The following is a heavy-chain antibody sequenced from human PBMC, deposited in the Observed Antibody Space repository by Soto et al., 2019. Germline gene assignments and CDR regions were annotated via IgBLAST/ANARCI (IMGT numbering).Heavy chain of an antibody. Sequence: GGSLRLSCAASGFIFRNYWMNWVRQAPGKGLEWVANIKQDESERNHVDSVKGRFTISRDNTKNSLYLQMNSLRDEDTAVYYCARETHGSGPGLDYWGQGTLVTVSS. D-gene: IGHD3-10*01. CDR1: GFIFRNYW. J-gene: IGHJ4*02. CDR2: IKQDESER. V-gene: IGHV3-7*01. CDR3: ARETHGSGPGLDY.